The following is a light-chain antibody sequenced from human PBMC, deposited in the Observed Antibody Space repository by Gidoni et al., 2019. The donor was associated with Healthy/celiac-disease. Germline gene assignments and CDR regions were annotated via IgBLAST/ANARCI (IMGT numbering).Light chain of an antibody. Sequence: IVLTQSPGTLSLSPGERATLSCRASQSVSISYLAWYQQKPGQAPRLLIYGASSRATGIPDRFSVSGSGTDFTLTISRLETENFAVYYCQQYGSSPAITFGQGTRLEIK. J-gene: IGKJ5*01. CDR2: GAS. CDR3: QQYGSSPAIT. CDR1: QSVSISY. V-gene: IGKV3-20*01.